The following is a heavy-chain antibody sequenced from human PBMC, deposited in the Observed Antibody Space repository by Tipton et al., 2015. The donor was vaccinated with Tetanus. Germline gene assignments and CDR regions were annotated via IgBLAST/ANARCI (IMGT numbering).Heavy chain of an antibody. V-gene: IGHV4-61*02. CDR3: ARVMITFGGVIVIS. CDR1: GGSISSGGYY. CDR2: IYTSGST. D-gene: IGHD3-16*02. J-gene: IGHJ4*02. Sequence: TLSLTCTVSGGSISSGGYYWSWIRQPAGKGLEWIGRIYTSGSTNYNPSLKSRVTMSVDTSKNQFSLKLSSVTAADTAVYYCARVMITFGGVIVISWGQGTLVTVSS.